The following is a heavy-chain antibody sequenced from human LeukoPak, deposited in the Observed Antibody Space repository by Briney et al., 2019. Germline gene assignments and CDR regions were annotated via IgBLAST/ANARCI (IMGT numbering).Heavy chain of an antibody. CDR1: GGSISSGSYY. CDR3: AGSRVGLFQH. V-gene: IGHV4-61*02. J-gene: IGHJ1*01. D-gene: IGHD1-26*01. Sequence: DPSETLSLTCTVSGGSISSGSYYWSWIRQPAGKGLEWIGRIYTSGSTNYNPSLKSRVTISVDTSKNQFSLKLSSVTAADTAVYYCAGSRVGLFQHWGQGTLVTVSS. CDR2: IYTSGST.